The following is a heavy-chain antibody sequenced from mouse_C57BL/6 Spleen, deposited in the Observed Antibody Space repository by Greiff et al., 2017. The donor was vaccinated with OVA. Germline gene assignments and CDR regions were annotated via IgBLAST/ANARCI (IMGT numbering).Heavy chain of an antibody. Sequence: QVQLQQPGAELVKPGASVKLSCKASGYTFTSYWMHWVKQRPGQGLEWIGMIHPNSGSTNYNEKFKSKATLTVDKSSSTDYMQLSSLTSEDSAVYYCARGGTTVVAHYYAMDYWGQGTSVTVSS. D-gene: IGHD1-1*01. CDR1: GYTFTSYW. J-gene: IGHJ4*01. CDR3: ARGGTTVVAHYYAMDY. CDR2: IHPNSGST. V-gene: IGHV1-64*01.